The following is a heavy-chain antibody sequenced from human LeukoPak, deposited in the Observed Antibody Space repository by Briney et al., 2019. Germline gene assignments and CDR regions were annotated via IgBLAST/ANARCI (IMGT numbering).Heavy chain of an antibody. CDR2: VSFDGTNN. Sequence: GGSLRLFCAPSGFTFNYYCIHCVRHAPGRWLGWEAFVSFDGTNNNYTDSVKGRFTISRDNSKNTVNLQLNSLRVEDTAVYYCTKDPYSSPSFYYYAMDVWGQGTPVTVSS. D-gene: IGHD6-13*01. V-gene: IGHV3-30*18. J-gene: IGHJ6*01. CDR3: TKDPYSSPSFYYYAMDV. CDR1: GFTFNYYC.